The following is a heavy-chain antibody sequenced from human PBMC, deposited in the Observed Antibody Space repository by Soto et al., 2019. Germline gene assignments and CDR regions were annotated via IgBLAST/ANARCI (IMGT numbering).Heavy chain of an antibody. CDR3: ARFYCSGGSCYSRYYYMDV. CDR1: GYTFTSYG. J-gene: IGHJ6*03. CDR2: ISAYNGNT. Sequence: ASVKVSCKASGYTFTSYGISWVRQAPGQGLERMGWISAYNGNTNYAQKLQGRVTMTTDTSTSTAYMELRSLRSDDTAVYYCARFYCSGGSCYSRYYYMDVWGKGTTVTVSS. D-gene: IGHD2-15*01. V-gene: IGHV1-18*01.